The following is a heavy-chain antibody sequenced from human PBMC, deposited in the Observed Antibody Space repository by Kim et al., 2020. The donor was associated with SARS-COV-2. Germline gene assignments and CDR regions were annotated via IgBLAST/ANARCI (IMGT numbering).Heavy chain of an antibody. D-gene: IGHD2-21*01. CDR1: GGNFIHYE. J-gene: IGHJ3*02. V-gene: IGHV1-69*01. Sequence: SSVRVSCKASGGNFIHYEFNWVRQAPGQGLEWMGGIIPISATLNYAQQFQGRLTITADESTNTVYMELTNLRSEDTALYYCVRDNDDGVVIYALEIWGPGTMVIVSS. CDR2: IIPISATL. CDR3: VRDNDDGVVIYALEI.